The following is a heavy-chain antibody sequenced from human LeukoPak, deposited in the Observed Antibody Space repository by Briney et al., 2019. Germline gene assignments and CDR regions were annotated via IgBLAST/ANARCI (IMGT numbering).Heavy chain of an antibody. CDR2: IYYSGST. CDR1: GGSFSSRIYS. Sequence: SETLSLTCTVSGGSFSSRIYSWGWIRQPPGKGLEWIGSIYYSGSTYYNPSLKGRVTISVDTSKNQFSLILSSVTAADTAVYYCARPEGYCSSVTCAFDYWGQGALVIVSS. CDR3: ARPEGYCSSVTCAFDY. V-gene: IGHV4-39*07. D-gene: IGHD2-2*01. J-gene: IGHJ4*02.